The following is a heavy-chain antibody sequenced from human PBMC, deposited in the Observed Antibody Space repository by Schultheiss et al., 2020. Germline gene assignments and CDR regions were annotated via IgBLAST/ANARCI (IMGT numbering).Heavy chain of an antibody. CDR3: AKDSPSEQWLSF. D-gene: IGHD6-19*01. V-gene: IGHV3-53*05. CDR2: IYSGGST. Sequence: GGSLRLSCAASGFTFSSYSMNWVRQAPGKGLEWVSVIYSGGSTYYADSVKGRFTISRDNSKNTLYLQMNSLRAEDTALYYCAKDSPSEQWLSFWGQGTLVTVSS. CDR1: GFTFSSYS. J-gene: IGHJ1*01.